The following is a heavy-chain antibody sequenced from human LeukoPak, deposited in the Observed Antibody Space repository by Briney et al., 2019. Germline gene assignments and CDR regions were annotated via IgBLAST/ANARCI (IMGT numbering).Heavy chain of an antibody. D-gene: IGHD5-24*01. CDR2: IYYSGST. V-gene: IGHV4-59*01. CDR1: GGSISSYY. CDR3: ARVRNGYNYKAFDI. Sequence: SETLSLTCTVSGGSISSYYWRWLRQPPGKGLEWLGYIYYSGSTNYNPSLKSRVTISVDTSKNQFSLKLSSVTAADTAVYYCARVRNGYNYKAFDIWGQGTMVTVSS. J-gene: IGHJ3*02.